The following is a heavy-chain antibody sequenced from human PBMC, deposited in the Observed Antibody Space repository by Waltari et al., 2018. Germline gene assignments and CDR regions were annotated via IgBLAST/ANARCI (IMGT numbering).Heavy chain of an antibody. Sequence: EVQLVESGGGLIQPGGSLRLSCAASGFTFSTYWMHWVRQVPGKGLVWVPRIDTQGSRTDYADSVKGRFTISRDNAKNTLYLQMNSLRVEDTALYYCARDLGGSGSDWGQGTLVTVSS. CDR1: GFTFSTYW. CDR3: ARDLGGSGSD. J-gene: IGHJ4*02. V-gene: IGHV3-74*01. D-gene: IGHD1-26*01. CDR2: IDTQGSRT.